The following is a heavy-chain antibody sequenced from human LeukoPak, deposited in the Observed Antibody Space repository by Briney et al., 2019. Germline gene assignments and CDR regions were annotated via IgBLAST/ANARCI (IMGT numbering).Heavy chain of an antibody. D-gene: IGHD2-2*01. CDR3: ASTMYCSSTSCLRFDY. V-gene: IGHV4-39*01. Sequence: SETLSLTCTVSGDSISSSSYYWGWIRQPPEKGLEWIGTIYYSGSTFYNPSLTSRVTISVDTSKNQFSLKVSSVTAADTAVYYCASTMYCSSTSCLRFDYWGQGTLVTVSS. CDR2: IYYSGST. J-gene: IGHJ4*02. CDR1: GDSISSSSYY.